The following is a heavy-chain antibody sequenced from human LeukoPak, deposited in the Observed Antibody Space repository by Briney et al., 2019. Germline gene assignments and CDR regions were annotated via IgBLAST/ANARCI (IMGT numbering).Heavy chain of an antibody. CDR1: GYTFTSYG. V-gene: IGHV1-18*01. CDR3: AREAGSSSWPYYYYYMDV. Sequence: GASVKVSCKASGYTFTSYGISWVRQAPGQGREWMGWISAYNGNTNYAQKLQGRVTMTTDTSTSTAYMELRSLRSDDTAVYYCAREAGSSSWPYYYYYMDVWGKGTTVTVSS. J-gene: IGHJ6*03. CDR2: ISAYNGNT. D-gene: IGHD6-13*01.